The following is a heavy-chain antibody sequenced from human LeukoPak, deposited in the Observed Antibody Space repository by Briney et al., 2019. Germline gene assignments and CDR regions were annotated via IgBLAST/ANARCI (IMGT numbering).Heavy chain of an antibody. CDR2: IKENGSET. V-gene: IGHV3-7*03. J-gene: IGHJ6*02. Sequence: GGSLRLSCEASGFSFSHHWMTWVRQAPGKRLEWVASIKENGSETKNAESVKGRFTISRDNANSSMFLQMNSLRAEDTAVYFCARGGGLDVWGQGATVTVSS. CDR3: ARGGGLDV. D-gene: IGHD3-16*01. CDR1: GFSFSHHW.